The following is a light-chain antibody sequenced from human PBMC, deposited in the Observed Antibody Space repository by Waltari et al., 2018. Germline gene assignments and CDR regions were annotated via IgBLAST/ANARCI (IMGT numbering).Light chain of an antibody. Sequence: QSVLTQPPSVSGAPGQRVTISCPGSSSTIGANYDVQWYQQLPGTAPKLLIYGNTNLPAGVPDRFSGSKSGTSASLAITGLQAEDEADYYCHAYDNSLSGSVFGGGTTLTVL. CDR2: GNT. V-gene: IGLV1-40*01. CDR3: HAYDNSLSGSV. CDR1: SSTIGANYD. J-gene: IGLJ3*02.